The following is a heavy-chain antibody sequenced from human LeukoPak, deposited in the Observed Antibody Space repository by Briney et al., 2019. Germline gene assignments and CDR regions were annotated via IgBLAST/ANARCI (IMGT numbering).Heavy chain of an antibody. J-gene: IGHJ4*02. V-gene: IGHV3-30*04. CDR3: ARGGDYVIFDY. CDR2: ISYDGSNK. Sequence: GGSLRLSCAASGFTFSSYAMHWVRQAPGKGLEWVAVISYDGSNKYYADSVKGRFTISRGNSKNTLYLQMNSLRAEDTAVYYCARGGDYVIFDYWGQGTLVTVSS. D-gene: IGHD4-17*01. CDR1: GFTFSSYA.